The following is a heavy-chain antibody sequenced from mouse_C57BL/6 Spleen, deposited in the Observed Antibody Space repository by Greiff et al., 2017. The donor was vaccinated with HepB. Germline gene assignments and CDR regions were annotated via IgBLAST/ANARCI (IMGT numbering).Heavy chain of an antibody. Sequence: QVQLQQSGAELVRPGASVTLSCKASGYTFTDYEMHWVKQTPVHGLEWIGAIDPETGGTAYNQKFKGKAILTADKSSSTAYMELRSLTSEDSAVYYCSIPYGSSYEAWFAYWGQGTLVTVSA. J-gene: IGHJ3*01. CDR2: IDPETGGT. D-gene: IGHD1-1*01. CDR3: SIPYGSSYEAWFAY. V-gene: IGHV1-15*01. CDR1: GYTFTDYE.